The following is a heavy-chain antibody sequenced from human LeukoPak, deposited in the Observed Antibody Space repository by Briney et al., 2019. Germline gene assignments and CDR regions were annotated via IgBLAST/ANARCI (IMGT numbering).Heavy chain of an antibody. J-gene: IGHJ4*02. CDR3: ATYDSSGYYRSRVFDY. Sequence: ASVKVSCKVSGYTLTELSMHWVRQAPGKELELMGGLDPEDGETIYAQKFQGRVTMTEDTSTDTAYMELSSLRSEDTAVYYCATYDSSGYYRSRVFDYWGQGTLVTVSS. V-gene: IGHV1-24*01. D-gene: IGHD3-22*01. CDR2: LDPEDGET. CDR1: GYTLTELS.